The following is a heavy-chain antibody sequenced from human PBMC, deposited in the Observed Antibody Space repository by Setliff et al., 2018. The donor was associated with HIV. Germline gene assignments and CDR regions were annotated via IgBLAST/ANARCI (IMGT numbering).Heavy chain of an antibody. CDR2: IYYSGST. J-gene: IGHJ3*01. Sequence: ASETLSLTCTVSGGSISSYYWSWIRQPPGKGLEWIGYIYYSGSTNYNPSLKSRVTISVDTSKNQFSLKLSSVTAADTAVYYCARETYYYDSIGYWRSDAFDVWGQGTMVTVSS. CDR3: ARETYYYDSIGYWRSDAFDV. CDR1: GGSISSYY. V-gene: IGHV4-59*12. D-gene: IGHD3-22*01.